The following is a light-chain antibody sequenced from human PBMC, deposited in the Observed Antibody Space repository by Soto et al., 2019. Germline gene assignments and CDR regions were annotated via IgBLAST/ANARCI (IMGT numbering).Light chain of an antibody. CDR2: DTS. CDR3: LLSYSSAAL. J-gene: IGLJ2*01. V-gene: IGLV7-46*01. CDR1: TGAVTSGHY. Sequence: QAVVTQEPSLTVSPGGTVTLTCGSSTGAVTSGHYPYWFQQKPGQAPKTLIYDTSNTHSWTPARFSGSLLGGRAALTLSGAQAEDEADYYCLLSYSSAALFGGGTKLTVL.